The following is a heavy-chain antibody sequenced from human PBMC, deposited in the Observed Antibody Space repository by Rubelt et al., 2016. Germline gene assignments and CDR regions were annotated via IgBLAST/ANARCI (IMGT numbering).Heavy chain of an antibody. CDR1: GGTSRTYS. CDR3: ASRYCSTTSCYHFDY. CDR2: IIPILGVA. D-gene: IGHD2-2*01. V-gene: IGHV1-69*04. J-gene: IGHJ4*02. Sequence: QVQLVQSGAEVKKPGSSVKVSCKASGGTSRTYSISWVRQAPGQGLEWMGRIIPILGVATYAQKFQGRVTITADKSTSTAYMELSSLTSEDTAVYYCASRYCSTTSCYHFDYWGQGTLVTVSS.